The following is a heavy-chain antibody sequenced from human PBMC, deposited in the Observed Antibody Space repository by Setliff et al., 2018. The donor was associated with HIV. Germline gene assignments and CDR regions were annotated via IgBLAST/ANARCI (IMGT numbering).Heavy chain of an antibody. CDR1: GYTFTGYY. Sequence: GASVKVSCKASGYTFTGYYMHWVRQAPGQGLEWMGRIIPMFGTENYAQKFQGRVTLTADKFTTTAYMESSRLTSDDTAVYYCARGHSSSTNWFFDLWGRGTLVTVSS. V-gene: IGHV1-69*06. CDR3: ARGHSSSTNWFFDL. CDR2: IIPMFGTE. J-gene: IGHJ2*01. D-gene: IGHD6-6*01.